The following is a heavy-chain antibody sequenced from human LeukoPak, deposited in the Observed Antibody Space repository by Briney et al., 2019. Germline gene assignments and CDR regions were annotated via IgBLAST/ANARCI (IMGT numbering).Heavy chain of an antibody. Sequence: GASVTVSCTASGYTFTIYGISWVRQAPGQGGEGMGWISAYNGNTNYAQKLQGRVTMTTDTSTSTAYMELRSLRSDDTAVYYCARSVYSSSWYDYYYYYMDVWGKGTTVTVSS. CDR1: GYTFTIYG. CDR3: ARSVYSSSWYDYYYYYMDV. CDR2: ISAYNGNT. J-gene: IGHJ6*03. D-gene: IGHD6-13*01. V-gene: IGHV1-18*01.